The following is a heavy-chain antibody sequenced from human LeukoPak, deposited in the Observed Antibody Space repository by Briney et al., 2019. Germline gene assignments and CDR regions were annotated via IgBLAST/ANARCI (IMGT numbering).Heavy chain of an antibody. CDR2: IYYNGIT. D-gene: IGHD3-10*01. CDR1: GGSISRSDHY. J-gene: IGHJ4*02. V-gene: IGHV4-30-4*01. Sequence: SETLSLTCSVSGGSISRSDHYWSWIRQPPGKGLEWIGNIYYNGITYYNPSLKSRVTMSVDTSQNQFSLKLSSVTATDTAVYYCARWYGSGSYGRYYFDYWGQGTLVTVSS. CDR3: ARWYGSGSYGRYYFDY.